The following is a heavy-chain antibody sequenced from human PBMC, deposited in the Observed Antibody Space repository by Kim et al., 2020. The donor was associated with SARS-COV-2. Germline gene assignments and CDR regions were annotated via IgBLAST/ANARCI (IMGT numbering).Heavy chain of an antibody. V-gene: IGHV3-9*01. Sequence: GGSLRLSCAASGFTFDDYAMHWVRQAPGKGLEWVSGISWNSGSIGYADSVKGRFTISRDNAKNSLYLQMNSLRAEDTALYYCAKIDYYGSGPTAWGQGTLVTVSS. J-gene: IGHJ4*02. CDR1: GFTFDDYA. D-gene: IGHD3-10*01. CDR3: AKIDYYGSGPTA. CDR2: ISWNSGSI.